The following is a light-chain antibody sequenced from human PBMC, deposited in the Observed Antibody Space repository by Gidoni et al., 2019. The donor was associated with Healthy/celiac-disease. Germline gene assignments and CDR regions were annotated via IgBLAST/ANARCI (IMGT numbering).Light chain of an antibody. CDR2: GAS. CDR3: QQYGSSPWT. V-gene: IGKV3-20*01. CDR1: QSVSSSY. J-gene: IGKJ1*01. Sequence: EIVLTQSPGTLSLSPGERATLSCRASQSVSSSYLAWYQQKPGQAPRLLIYGASSRATGIPDRFSGSGSGTDFTLTIRRLEHEDCAVYYCQQYGSSPWTFGQXTKVEIK.